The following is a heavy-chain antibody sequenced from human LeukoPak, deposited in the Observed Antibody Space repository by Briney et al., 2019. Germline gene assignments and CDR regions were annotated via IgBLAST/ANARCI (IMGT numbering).Heavy chain of an antibody. Sequence: GGSLRLSCAASGFTFSSYAMSWVRQAPGKGLEWVSAISGSGSSTYYADSVKGRFTISRDNSKNTLYLQMNSLRAEDTAVYYCAKALIVVVTSFDYWGQGTLVTVSS. J-gene: IGHJ4*02. CDR1: GFTFSSYA. CDR2: ISGSGSST. V-gene: IGHV3-23*01. D-gene: IGHD3-22*01. CDR3: AKALIVVVTSFDY.